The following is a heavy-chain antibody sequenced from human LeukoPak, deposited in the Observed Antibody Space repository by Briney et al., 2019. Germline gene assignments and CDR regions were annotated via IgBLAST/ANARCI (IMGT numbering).Heavy chain of an antibody. J-gene: IGHJ4*02. V-gene: IGHV1-69*05. CDR3: ARGRDIVVVPAAFRAFDY. D-gene: IGHD2-2*01. CDR1: GGTFSSYA. CDR2: IIPIFGTA. Sequence: ASVKVSCKASGGTFSSYAISWVRQAPGQGLEWMGGIIPIFGTANYAQKFQGRVTITTDESTSTAYMELSSLRSEDTAVYYCARGRDIVVVPAAFRAFDYWGQGTLVTVSS.